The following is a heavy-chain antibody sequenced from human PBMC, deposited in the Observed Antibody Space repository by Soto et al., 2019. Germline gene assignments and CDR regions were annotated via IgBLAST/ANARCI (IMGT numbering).Heavy chain of an antibody. Sequence: GASVKVSCKASGYTFTSYDINWVRQATGQGLEWMGWMNPNSGNTGYAQKFQGRVTMTRNTSISTAYMELSSLRSEDTAVYYCARDLSIAAACFGYWGQGTLVTVSS. CDR3: ARDLSIAAACFGY. J-gene: IGHJ4*02. D-gene: IGHD6-13*01. CDR1: GYTFTSYD. V-gene: IGHV1-8*01. CDR2: MNPNSGNT.